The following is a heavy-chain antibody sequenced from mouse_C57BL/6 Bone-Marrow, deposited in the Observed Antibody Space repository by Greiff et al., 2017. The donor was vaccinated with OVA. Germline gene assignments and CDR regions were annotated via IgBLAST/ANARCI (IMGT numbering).Heavy chain of an antibody. J-gene: IGHJ3*01. Sequence: VQLQQPGAELVMPGASVKLSCKASGYTFTSYWMHWVKQRPGQGLEWIGEIDPSDSYTNYNQKFKGKSTLTVDKSSSTAYMQLSSLTSEDSADYYCARLGGIYYVYGRVAFWGQGTGVTVSA. D-gene: IGHD2-1*01. CDR1: GYTFTSYW. CDR3: ARLGGIYYVYGRVAF. V-gene: IGHV1-69*01. CDR2: IDPSDSYT.